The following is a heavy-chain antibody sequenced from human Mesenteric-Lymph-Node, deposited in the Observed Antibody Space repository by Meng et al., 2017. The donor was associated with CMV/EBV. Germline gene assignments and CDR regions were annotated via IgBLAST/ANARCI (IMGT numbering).Heavy chain of an antibody. D-gene: IGHD2-2*01. J-gene: IGHJ4*02. CDR2: IYYSGST. Sequence: SGGYYWSWIPQHPGKGLEWIGYIYYSGSTYYNPSLKSRVTISVDTSKTQCSLKLSSVTAADTAVYYCARSLGYCISTSCYPTLPFDYWGQGTLVTVSS. CDR3: ARSLGYCISTSCYPTLPFDY. CDR1: SGGYY. V-gene: IGHV4-31*02.